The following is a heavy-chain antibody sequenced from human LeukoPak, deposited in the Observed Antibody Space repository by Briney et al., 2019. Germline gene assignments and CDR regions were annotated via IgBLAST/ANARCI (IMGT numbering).Heavy chain of an antibody. CDR3: ARVPKYCSSTSCYGDYYGMDV. D-gene: IGHD2-2*01. Sequence: PGGSLRLSCAASGFTFSSYAMLWVRQAPGKGLEWVAVISYDGSNKYYADSVKGRFTISRDNSKNTLYLQMNSLRAEDTAVYYCARVPKYCSSTSCYGDYYGMDVWGQGTTVTVSS. V-gene: IGHV3-30*04. J-gene: IGHJ6*02. CDR2: ISYDGSNK. CDR1: GFTFSSYA.